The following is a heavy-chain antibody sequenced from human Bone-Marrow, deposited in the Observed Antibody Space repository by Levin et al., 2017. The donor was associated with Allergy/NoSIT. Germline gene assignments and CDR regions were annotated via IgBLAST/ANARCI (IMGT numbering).Heavy chain of an antibody. CDR2: LSGGGST. Sequence: GGSLRLSCAASGFTALNYVLTWVRQAPGKEMEYVSALSGGGSTYYADSVKGRFTISRDNSKNTLYLQMNSLRGEDTAVYYCARSWRTFWYFDLWGRGTLVSVSS. CDR3: ARSWRTFWYFDL. D-gene: IGHD3-3*01. V-gene: IGHV3-23*01. J-gene: IGHJ2*01. CDR1: GFTALNYV.